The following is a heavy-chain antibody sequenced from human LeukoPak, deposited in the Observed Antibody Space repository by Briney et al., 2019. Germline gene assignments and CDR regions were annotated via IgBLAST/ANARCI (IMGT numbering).Heavy chain of an antibody. J-gene: IGHJ4*02. CDR1: GFTFSSST. CDR3: ARVEDSSGWAFDY. V-gene: IGHV3-21*01. Sequence: AGGSLRLSCAASGFTFSSSTMNWVPHAPGKGLEWVSSISRSSTYTYYADSVKGRFTISRDNAKNSLYLQMNSLRAEDTAVYYCARVEDSSGWAFDYWGQGTLVTVSS. D-gene: IGHD6-19*01. CDR2: ISRSSTYT.